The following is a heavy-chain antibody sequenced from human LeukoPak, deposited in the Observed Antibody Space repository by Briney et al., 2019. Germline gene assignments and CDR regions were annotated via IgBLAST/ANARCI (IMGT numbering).Heavy chain of an antibody. CDR1: GGSISSGGYY. V-gene: IGHV4-31*03. Sequence: KASETLSLTCTVPGGSISSGGYYWSWIRQHPGKGLEWIGYIYYSGSAYYNPSLKSRVTISVDTSENQFSLKLSSVTAADTAVYYCARVNYGSATKEDYWGQGTLVTVSS. J-gene: IGHJ4*02. CDR3: ARVNYGSATKEDY. D-gene: IGHD3-10*01. CDR2: IYYSGSA.